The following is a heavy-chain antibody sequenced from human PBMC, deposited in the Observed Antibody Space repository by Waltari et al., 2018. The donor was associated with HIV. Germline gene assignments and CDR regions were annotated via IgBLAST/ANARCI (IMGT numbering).Heavy chain of an antibody. Sequence: QVQLAQSGAEVKKPGASVKVSCKASGYTFTSYDINWVRQATGQGKEWMVWMNPNSGNTGYAQNFQGRVTMTRNTSISTAYMELNSLRSEDTAVYYCARGRNMIRGKYYYYYGMDVWGQGTTVTVSS. V-gene: IGHV1-8*02. CDR1: GYTFTSYD. J-gene: IGHJ6*02. D-gene: IGHD3-10*01. CDR3: ARGRNMIRGKYYYYYGMDV. CDR2: MNPNSGNT.